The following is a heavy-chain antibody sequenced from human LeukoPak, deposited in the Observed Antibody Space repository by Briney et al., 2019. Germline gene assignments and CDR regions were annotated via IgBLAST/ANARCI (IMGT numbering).Heavy chain of an antibody. CDR3: AKDHYWSIDY. V-gene: IGHV3-74*01. Sequence: SGGALMLCCWAYVFDFSSNWRHWVRYAPGRVLVWVSRIKGDGISTNYADSVKGRFTISRDIAMNTLYLQMNSLRAEDTGVYYCAKDHYWSIDYWGRGTLVTVSS. D-gene: IGHD3-3*01. CDR2: IKGDGIST. CDR1: VFDFSSNW. J-gene: IGHJ4*02.